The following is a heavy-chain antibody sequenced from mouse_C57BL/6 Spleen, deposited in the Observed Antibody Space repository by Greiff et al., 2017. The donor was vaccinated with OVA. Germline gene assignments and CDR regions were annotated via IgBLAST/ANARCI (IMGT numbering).Heavy chain of an antibody. Sequence: EVKLMESGPELVKPGASVKMSCKASGYTFTDYNMHWVKQSHGKSLEWIGYINPNNGGTSYNQKFKGKATLTVNKSSSTAYMELRSLTSEDSAVYYCAREYYDYDGGFAYWGQGTLVTVSA. CDR1: GYTFTDYN. D-gene: IGHD2-4*01. CDR3: AREYYDYDGGFAY. CDR2: INPNNGGT. V-gene: IGHV1-22*01. J-gene: IGHJ3*01.